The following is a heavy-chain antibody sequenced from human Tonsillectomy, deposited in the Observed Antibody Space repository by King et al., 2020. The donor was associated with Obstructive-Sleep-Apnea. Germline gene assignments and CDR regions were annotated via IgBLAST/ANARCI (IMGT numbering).Heavy chain of an antibody. CDR1: GGSFSGYY. D-gene: IGHD3-22*01. V-gene: IGHV4-34*01. J-gene: IGHJ4*02. Sequence: VQLQQWGAGLLKPSETLSLTCAVYGGSFSGYYWSWIRQPPGRGLEWIGEINHSGSTNYNPSLKSRVTISLDTSKNQFSLKLSSVTAADTAVYYCARGGHYYDSSGYPEPPHFDYWGQGTLVTVSS. CDR3: ARGGHYYDSSGYPEPPHFDY. CDR2: INHSGST.